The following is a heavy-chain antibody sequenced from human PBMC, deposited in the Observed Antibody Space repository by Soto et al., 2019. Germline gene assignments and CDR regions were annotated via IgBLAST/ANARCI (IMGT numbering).Heavy chain of an antibody. CDR2: IYYSGST. CDR3: ASILTYSSGWFNDAFDI. D-gene: IGHD6-19*01. Sequence: PSETLSLTCTVSGGSISSGGYYWSWIRQHPGKGLEWIGYIYYSGSTYYNPSLKSRVTISVDTSKNQFSLELSSVTAADTAVYYCASILTYSSGWFNDAFDIWGQGTMVTVSS. J-gene: IGHJ3*02. CDR1: GGSISSGGYY. V-gene: IGHV4-31*03.